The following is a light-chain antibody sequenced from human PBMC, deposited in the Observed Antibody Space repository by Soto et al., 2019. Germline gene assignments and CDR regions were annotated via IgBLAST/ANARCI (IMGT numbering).Light chain of an antibody. V-gene: IGKV1-39*01. J-gene: IGKJ1*01. Sequence: DIQMTQSPSSLSAAVGDRVTITCRASQSISSYLNWYQQKPGKTPKLLIYAASSLQSGVPSRFSGRGSGTDFTLTISSLQPEDFATYCCHQSYILPRTFGQGTKVEIK. CDR2: AAS. CDR1: QSISSY. CDR3: HQSYILPRT.